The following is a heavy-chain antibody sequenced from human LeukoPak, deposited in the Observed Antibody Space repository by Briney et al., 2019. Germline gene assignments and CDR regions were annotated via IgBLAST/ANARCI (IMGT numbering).Heavy chain of an antibody. Sequence: SETLSLTCAVSGGSTSSSNWWSWVRQPPGKGLEWIGEIYHSGSTNYNPSLKSRVTISVDKSKNQFSLKLSSVTAADTAVYYCARNSVTMIVRMGWNWFDPWGQGTLVSVSS. CDR1: GGSTSSSNW. J-gene: IGHJ5*02. V-gene: IGHV4-4*02. D-gene: IGHD3-22*01. CDR2: IYHSGST. CDR3: ARNSVTMIVRMGWNWFDP.